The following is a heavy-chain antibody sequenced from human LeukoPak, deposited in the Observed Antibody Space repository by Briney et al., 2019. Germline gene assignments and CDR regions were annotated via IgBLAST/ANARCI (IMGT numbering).Heavy chain of an antibody. J-gene: IGHJ4*02. CDR2: IWYDGSKK. Sequence: GGSLRLSCAASGFIFSSYGMHWVRQAPGKGLEWVAGIWYDGSKKYHADSVKGRFTISRDNSKNTLYLQMNSLRAEDTAVYYCARVTNASTRGPDYWGQGTLVTVSS. V-gene: IGHV3-33*01. CDR3: ARVTNASTRGPDY. CDR1: GFIFSSYG. D-gene: IGHD2-8*01.